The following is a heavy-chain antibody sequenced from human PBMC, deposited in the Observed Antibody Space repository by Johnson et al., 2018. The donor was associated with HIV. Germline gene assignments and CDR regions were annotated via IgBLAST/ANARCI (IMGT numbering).Heavy chain of an antibody. V-gene: IGHV3-30-3*01. Sequence: QVQLVESGGGVVQPGGSLRLSCAASGFTFSNYAMYWVRQAPGKGLEWVAAISYDGSNKYYADSVKDRFTISRDNSKNTLCLQMNSLRPEDTAVFYCARGKSVAARIGACDIWGQGTMVTVSS. CDR1: GFTFSNYA. CDR2: ISYDGSNK. D-gene: IGHD6-6*01. J-gene: IGHJ3*02. CDR3: ARGKSVAARIGACDI.